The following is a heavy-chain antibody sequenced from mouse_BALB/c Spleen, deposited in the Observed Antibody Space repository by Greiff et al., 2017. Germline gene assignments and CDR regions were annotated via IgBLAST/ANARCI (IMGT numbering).Heavy chain of an antibody. J-gene: IGHJ4*01. Sequence: EVQLQQSGPELVKPGASVKMSCKASGYTFTSYVMHWVKQKPGQGLEWIGYINPYNDGTKYNEKFKGKATLTSDKSSSTAYMELSSLTSEDSAVYYCARPYGNYPHYYAMDYWGQGTSVTVSS. CDR1: GYTFTSYV. CDR3: ARPYGNYPHYYAMDY. CDR2: INPYNDGT. D-gene: IGHD2-10*02. V-gene: IGHV1-14*01.